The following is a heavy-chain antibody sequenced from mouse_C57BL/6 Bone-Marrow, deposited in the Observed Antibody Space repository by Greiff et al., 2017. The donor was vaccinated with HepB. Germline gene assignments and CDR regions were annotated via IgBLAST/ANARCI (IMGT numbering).Heavy chain of an antibody. D-gene: IGHD1-1*01. V-gene: IGHV1-81*01. Sequence: VQLQQSGAELARPGASVKLSCKASGYTFTSYGISWVKQRTGQGLEWIGEIYPRSGNTYYNEKFKGKATLTADKSSSTAYMELRSLTSEDSAVYFCAKYYGSSYEFACWGQGTLVTVSA. CDR3: AKYYGSSYEFAC. CDR2: IYPRSGNT. J-gene: IGHJ3*01. CDR1: GYTFTSYG.